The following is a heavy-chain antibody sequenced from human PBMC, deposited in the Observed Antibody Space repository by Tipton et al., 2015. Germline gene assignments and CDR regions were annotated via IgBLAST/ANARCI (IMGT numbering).Heavy chain of an antibody. CDR1: GASISSGLYY. D-gene: IGHD3-16*01. V-gene: IGHV4-31*03. CDR2: IYYSGDT. J-gene: IGHJ4*02. CDR3: AAHTRGYLGALDY. Sequence: TLSLTCTVSGASISSGLYYWTWVRQHPGKGLEYIGYIYYSGDTYCNPSLKSRLSISVDTSKNQFSLNLRSVTAADTAVYYCAAHTRGYLGALDYWGQGALVTVSS.